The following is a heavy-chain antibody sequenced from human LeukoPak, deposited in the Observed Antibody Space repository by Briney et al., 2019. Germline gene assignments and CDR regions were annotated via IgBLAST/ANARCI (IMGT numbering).Heavy chain of an antibody. J-gene: IGHJ4*02. CDR3: AKDPLSYCGGDCYIDY. CDR1: GFTFSDYY. CDR2: ISSSGSTI. D-gene: IGHD2-21*02. Sequence: GGSLRLSCAASGFTFSDYYMSWIRQAPGKGLEWVSYISSSGSTIYYADSVKGRFTISRDNAKNSLYLQMNSLRAEDTAVYYCAKDPLSYCGGDCYIDYWGQGTLVTVSS. V-gene: IGHV3-11*04.